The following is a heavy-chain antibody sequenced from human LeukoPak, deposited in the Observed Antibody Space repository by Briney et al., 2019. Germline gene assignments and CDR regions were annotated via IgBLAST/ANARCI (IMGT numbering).Heavy chain of an antibody. CDR1: GFRFSSQW. J-gene: IGHJ4*02. Sequence: SGGSLRLPCAVSGFRFSSQWMTWVRQAPGTGLEWVATINSDGSAKYHVDSVKGRFTISRDNAKNLVYLQMSILRAEDTAVYYCADLGTSDCGQGTLVTVSS. CDR2: INSDGSAK. CDR3: ADLGTSD. D-gene: IGHD1-7*01. V-gene: IGHV3-7*01.